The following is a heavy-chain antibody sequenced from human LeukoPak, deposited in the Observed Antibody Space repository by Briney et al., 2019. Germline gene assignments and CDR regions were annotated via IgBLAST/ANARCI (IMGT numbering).Heavy chain of an antibody. CDR1: GYTFTCYY. Sequence: ASVKVSCKASGYTFTCYYMHWVRQAPGQGLEWMGWINPNSGGTNYAQKFQGRVTMTRDTSISTAYMELSSLRPDDTAVYYCAREDNWNYDYWGQGTLVTVSS. CDR2: INPNSGGT. V-gene: IGHV1-2*02. J-gene: IGHJ4*02. D-gene: IGHD1-7*01. CDR3: AREDNWNYDY.